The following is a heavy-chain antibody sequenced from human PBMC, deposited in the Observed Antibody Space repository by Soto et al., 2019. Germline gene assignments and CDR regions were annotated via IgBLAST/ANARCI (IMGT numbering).Heavy chain of an antibody. CDR3: ARAYSSSWYGGNWFDT. D-gene: IGHD6-13*01. CDR1: GGSISSGGYY. Sequence: TSETLSLTCTVSGGSISSGGYYWSWIRQRPGKGLEWIGYIYYSGSTYYNPSLKSRVTISVDTSKNQFSLKLSSVTAADTAVYYCARAYSSSWYGGNWFDTWGQGTLVTVSS. CDR2: IYYSGST. J-gene: IGHJ5*02. V-gene: IGHV4-31*03.